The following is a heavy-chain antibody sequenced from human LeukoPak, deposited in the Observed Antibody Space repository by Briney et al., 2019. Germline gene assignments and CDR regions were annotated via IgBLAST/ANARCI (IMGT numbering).Heavy chain of an antibody. CDR1: GGSISSGGYY. CDR2: IYHSGST. Sequence: SQTLSLTCTVSGGSISSGGYYWSWIRQHPGRGLEWIGYIYHSGSTYYNPSLKSRVTISVDRSKNQFSLKLSSVTAADTAVYYCARDRWGVVYGDDYYYGMDVWGQGTTVTVSS. V-gene: IGHV4-30-2*01. J-gene: IGHJ6*02. D-gene: IGHD4-17*01. CDR3: ARDRWGVVYGDDYYYGMDV.